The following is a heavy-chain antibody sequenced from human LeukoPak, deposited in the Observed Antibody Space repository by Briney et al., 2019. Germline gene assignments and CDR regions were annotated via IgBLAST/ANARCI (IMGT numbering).Heavy chain of an antibody. D-gene: IGHD5-24*01. CDR3: ARGWPQLGYFDY. CDR1: GFXFDDYD. CDR2: INWSGGST. Sequence: GSLRLSCAASGFXFDDYDMSWVRQTPGRGLEWVSAINWSGGSTGYEDSVKGRFTISRDNAKNSLYLHMNSLRAEDTALYYCARGWPQLGYFDYWGQGTLVTVSS. V-gene: IGHV3-20*04. J-gene: IGHJ4*02.